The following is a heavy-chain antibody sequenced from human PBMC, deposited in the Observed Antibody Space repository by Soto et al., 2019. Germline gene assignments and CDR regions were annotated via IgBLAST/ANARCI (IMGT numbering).Heavy chain of an antibody. CDR1: GFTFSSYG. CDR2: ISYDGRNK. V-gene: IGHV3-30*03. D-gene: IGHD1-26*01. J-gene: IGHJ4*02. CDR3: IDCGSSAFDS. Sequence: GGSLRLSCAASGFTFSSYGMHWVRQAPGKGLEWVAVISYDGRNKFYADSVKGRFTISRDDSENTLYLQMNSLKTEDTAVYYCIDCGSSAFDSWGPGTLVTVSS.